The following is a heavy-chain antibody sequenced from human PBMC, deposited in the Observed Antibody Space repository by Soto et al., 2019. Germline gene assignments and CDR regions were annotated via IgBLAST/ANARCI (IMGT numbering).Heavy chain of an antibody. CDR2: IYYSGST. CDR1: GGSISSYY. J-gene: IGHJ6*03. V-gene: IGHV4-59*01. CDR3: ASLTYYYYYMDV. Sequence: SETLSLTCTVSGGSISSYYWSWIRQPPGKGLGWIGYIYYSGSTNYNPSLKSRVTISVDTSKNQFSLKLSSVTAADTAVYYCASLTYYYYYMDVWGKGTTVTVSS.